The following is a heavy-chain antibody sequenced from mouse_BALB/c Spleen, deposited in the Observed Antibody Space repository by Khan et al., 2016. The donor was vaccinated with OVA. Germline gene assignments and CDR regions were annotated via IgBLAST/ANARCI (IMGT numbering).Heavy chain of an antibody. J-gene: IGHJ3*01. CDR3: ARRGIYDGYSSWFAY. V-gene: IGHV14-3*02. Sequence: VQLQQSGAELVKPGASVKLSCTASGFNIKDTYMYWVKQRPEQGLAWIGRIDPANGYTKYDPKFQGKATITADTSSNTAYLQLSSLTSEDTAVYYCARRGIYDGYSSWFAYWGQGTLVTVS. D-gene: IGHD2-3*01. CDR1: GFNIKDTY. CDR2: IDPANGYT.